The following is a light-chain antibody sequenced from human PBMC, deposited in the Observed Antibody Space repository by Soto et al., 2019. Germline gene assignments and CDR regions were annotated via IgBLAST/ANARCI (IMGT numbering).Light chain of an antibody. CDR1: QSVSRN. CDR2: GAS. CDR3: QHYNNWPPWT. V-gene: IGKV3-15*01. J-gene: IGKJ1*01. Sequence: EIVMTQSPATLSVSPGERATVSCRASQSVSRNLAWYQQKPGQAPRLLIYGASTRATGIPVRFSGGGSGTEFTLTISSLQSEDFAVYYCQHYNNWPPWTFGQGTKV.